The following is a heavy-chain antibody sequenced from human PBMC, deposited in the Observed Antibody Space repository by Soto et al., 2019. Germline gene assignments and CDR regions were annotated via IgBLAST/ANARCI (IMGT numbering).Heavy chain of an antibody. CDR1: GXTFSSYA. CDR2: IIPIFGTA. CDR3: ACRRSITIFGVVPNYYYGMDV. V-gene: IGHV1-69*13. J-gene: IGHJ6*02. D-gene: IGHD3-3*01. Sequence: ASVKVSCKASGXTFSSYAISWVRQAPGQGLEWMGGIIPIFGTANYAQKFQGRVTITADESTSTAYMELSSLRSEDTAVYHCACRRSITIFGVVPNYYYGMDVWGQGTTVTVSS.